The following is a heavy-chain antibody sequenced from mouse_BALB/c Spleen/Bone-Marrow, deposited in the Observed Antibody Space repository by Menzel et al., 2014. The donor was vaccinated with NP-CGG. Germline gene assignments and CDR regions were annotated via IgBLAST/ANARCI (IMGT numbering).Heavy chain of an antibody. V-gene: IGHV4-1*02. D-gene: IGHD1-1*01. Sequence: EVQGVESGGGLVQPGGSLKLSCAASGFDFSRYWMSWVRQAPGIGLEWIGEINPDSSTINYTPSLKDKFIISRDNAKNTLYLQMSKVRSEDTALYYCSRLYYYGNFAYWGQGTLVTVSA. CDR2: INPDSSTI. CDR3: SRLYYYGNFAY. J-gene: IGHJ3*01. CDR1: GFDFSRYW.